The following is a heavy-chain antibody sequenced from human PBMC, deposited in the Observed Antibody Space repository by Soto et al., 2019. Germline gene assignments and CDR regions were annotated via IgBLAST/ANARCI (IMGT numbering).Heavy chain of an antibody. J-gene: IGHJ4*02. CDR2: IYYSGST. CDR3: ARDSGGSYYVGTFDY. CDR1: GGSISSGGYY. V-gene: IGHV4-31*03. Sequence: SATLSLTCTVSGGSISSGGYYWSWIRQHPGKGLEWIGYIYYSGSTYYNPSLKSRVTISVDTSKNQFSLKLSSVTAADTAVYYCARDSGGSYYVGTFDYWGQGTLVTVSS. D-gene: IGHD1-26*01.